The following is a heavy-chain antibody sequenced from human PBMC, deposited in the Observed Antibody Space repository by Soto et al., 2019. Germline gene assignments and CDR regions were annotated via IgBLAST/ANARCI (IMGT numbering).Heavy chain of an antibody. D-gene: IGHD1-1*01. Sequence: PGGSLRLSCAASGFTFSSYSMNWVRQAPGKGLEWVSYISSSSSTIYYADSVKGRFTISRDNAKNSLYLQMNSLRAEDTAVYYCARVEELYNCNGYYYGMDVWGQGTTVTVSS. J-gene: IGHJ6*02. CDR2: ISSSSSTI. CDR1: GFTFSSYS. CDR3: ARVEELYNCNGYYYGMDV. V-gene: IGHV3-48*01.